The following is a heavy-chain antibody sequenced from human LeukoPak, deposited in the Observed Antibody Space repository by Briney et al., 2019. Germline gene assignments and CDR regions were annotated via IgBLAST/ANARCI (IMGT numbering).Heavy chain of an antibody. Sequence: PSQTLSLTCTVSGGFISSGSYYWSWIRQPAGKGLEWIGRIYTSGSTNYNPSLKSRVTISVDASKNQFSLKLSSVTAADTAVYYCARVPALWSGYYLDYWGQGTLVTVSS. CDR3: ARVPALWSGYYLDY. V-gene: IGHV4-61*02. D-gene: IGHD3-3*01. J-gene: IGHJ4*02. CDR2: IYTSGST. CDR1: GGFISSGSYY.